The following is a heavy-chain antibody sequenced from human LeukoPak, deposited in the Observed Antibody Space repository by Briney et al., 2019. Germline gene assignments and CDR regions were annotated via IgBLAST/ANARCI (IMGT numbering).Heavy chain of an antibody. J-gene: IGHJ4*02. V-gene: IGHV4-31*03. CDR3: ARSRRTTLDY. D-gene: IGHD4-11*01. CDR1: GGSISSGGYY. Sequence: PSQTLSLTCTVSGGSISSGGYYWSWIRQHPGXXXXWIGYIYYSGSTYYNPSLKSRVTISVDTSKNQFSLKLSSVTAADTAVYYCARSRRTTLDYWGQGTLVTVSS. CDR2: IYYSGST.